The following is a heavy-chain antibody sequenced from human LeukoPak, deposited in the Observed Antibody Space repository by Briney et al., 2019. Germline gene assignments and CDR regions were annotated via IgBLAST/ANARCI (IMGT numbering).Heavy chain of an antibody. CDR3: ARVQAGKWDFDF. D-gene: IGHD1-26*01. CDR2: IRSDSTII. Sequence: PGGSLRLSCPASGFAFSTYSMNWVRQAPGKGLEWASYIRSDSTIINYAESVKGRFTISRDNAKNSLYLQMNSLRAEDTAVYFCARVQAGKWDFDFWGQGTLVTVSS. J-gene: IGHJ4*02. CDR1: GFAFSTYS. V-gene: IGHV3-48*01.